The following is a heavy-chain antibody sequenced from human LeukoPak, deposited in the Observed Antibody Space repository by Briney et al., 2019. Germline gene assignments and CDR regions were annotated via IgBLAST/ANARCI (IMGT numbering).Heavy chain of an antibody. Sequence: SETLSLTCTVSAGSISSYYCSWSRQPAGRGLEWIGRIYTSGSTNYNPSLKSRVTMSVGTYKNQFSLKLSAVTAADTAVYYCAREDEGSGPFDYWGQGTLVTVSS. V-gene: IGHV4-4*07. D-gene: IGHD6-19*01. CDR3: AREDEGSGPFDY. J-gene: IGHJ4*02. CDR2: IYTSGST. CDR1: AGSISSYY.